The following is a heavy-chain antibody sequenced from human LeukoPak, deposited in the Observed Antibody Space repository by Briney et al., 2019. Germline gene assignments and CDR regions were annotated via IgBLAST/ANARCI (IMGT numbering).Heavy chain of an antibody. CDR2: IYPGDSDT. Sequence: GESLKISCRGSGYSFTSYWIGWVRQMPGKGLEWMGIIYPGDSDTRYSPPFQGQVTISADKSISTAYLQWSSLKASDTAMYYCARRKGYSGYGMDVWGKGTTVTVSS. CDR1: GYSFTSYW. V-gene: IGHV5-51*01. CDR3: ARRKGYSGYGMDV. J-gene: IGHJ6*04. D-gene: IGHD5-12*01.